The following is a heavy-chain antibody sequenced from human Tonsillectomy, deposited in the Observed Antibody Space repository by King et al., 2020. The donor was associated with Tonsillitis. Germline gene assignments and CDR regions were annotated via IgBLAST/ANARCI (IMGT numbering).Heavy chain of an antibody. CDR2: IRSKAYGGTT. Sequence: VQLVESGGGLVQPGRSLRLSCTASGFTFGDYAMSWVRQAPGKGLEWVGFIRSKAYGGTTEYAASVKGRFTISRDDSKSIDYLQMNSLKTEDTAVYYCTSGEGKDYYDSSGYLYWGQGTLVTVSS. CDR1: GFTFGDYA. D-gene: IGHD3-22*01. V-gene: IGHV3-49*04. J-gene: IGHJ4*02. CDR3: TSGEGKDYYDSSGYLY.